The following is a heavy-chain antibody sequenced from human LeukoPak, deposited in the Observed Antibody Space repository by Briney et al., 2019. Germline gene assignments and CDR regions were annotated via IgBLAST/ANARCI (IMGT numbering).Heavy chain of an antibody. Sequence: SETLSLTCAVYGGSFSGYYWSWIRQLPGKGLEWIGEINHSGSTNYNASLKSRVTISVDTSKNQFSLRLSSVTAADTAMYYCAPRGDIEHSYGYGKWFDPWGQGTRVTVSS. CDR1: GGSFSGYY. CDR3: APRGDIEHSYGYGKWFDP. V-gene: IGHV4-34*01. CDR2: INHSGST. J-gene: IGHJ5*02. D-gene: IGHD5-18*01.